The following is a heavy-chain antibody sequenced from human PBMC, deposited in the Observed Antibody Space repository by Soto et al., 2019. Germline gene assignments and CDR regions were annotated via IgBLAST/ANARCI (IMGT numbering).Heavy chain of an antibody. D-gene: IGHD6-19*01. CDR1: GGSISSYY. J-gene: IGHJ6*02. CDR3: IAVAGYRDYYGMDV. Sequence: PSETLSLTCTVSGGSISSYYWGWIRQPPGKGLEWIGSIYYSGSTYYNPSLKSRVTISVDTSKNQFSLKLSSVTAAYTAVYYCIAVAGYRDYYGMDVWGQGTTVTAP. CDR2: IYYSGST. V-gene: IGHV4-39*01.